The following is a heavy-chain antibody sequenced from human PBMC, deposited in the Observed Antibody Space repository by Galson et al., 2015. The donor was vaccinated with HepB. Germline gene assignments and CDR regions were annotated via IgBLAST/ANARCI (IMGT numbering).Heavy chain of an antibody. D-gene: IGHD6-19*01. CDR1: GFTFNNYA. CDR3: AKARDTSGWYGPPDY. CDR2: ISGSGVGT. V-gene: IGHV3-23*01. Sequence: SLRLSCAASGFTFNNYAMTWVRQAPGKGLEWVSVISGSGVGTYYADSVKGRFTISRDNSRNTLYLQMNSLRVEDTAVYSCAKARDTSGWYGPPDYWGQGTLVTVSS. J-gene: IGHJ4*02.